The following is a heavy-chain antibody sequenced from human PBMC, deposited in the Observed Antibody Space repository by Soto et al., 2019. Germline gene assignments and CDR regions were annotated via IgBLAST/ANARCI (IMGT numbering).Heavy chain of an antibody. CDR1: GFTFSDYA. CDR2: IRGGGSRK. V-gene: IGHV3-7*01. Sequence: GGSLRLSCAASGFTFSDYAMSWVRQAPGKGLEWVANIRGGGSRKYYVDSVKGRFTISRDNAKNSLYLQMNSLRAEDTAVYYCARDPTGDYFDYWGQGTLVTVSS. D-gene: IGHD4-17*01. CDR3: ARDPTGDYFDY. J-gene: IGHJ4*02.